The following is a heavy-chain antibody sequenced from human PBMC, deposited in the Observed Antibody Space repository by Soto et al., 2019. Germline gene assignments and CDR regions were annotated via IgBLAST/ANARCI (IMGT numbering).Heavy chain of an antibody. V-gene: IGHV4-31*03. Sequence: SETLSLTCTVSGGSISSGGYHWSWIRQHPGKGLEWIGYIYYSGSTYYNPSLKSRVTISVDTSKNQFSLKLSSVTAADTAVYYCARYLIGQLVGYYFDYWGQGTLVTVSS. CDR3: ARYLIGQLVGYYFDY. CDR1: GGSISSGGYH. J-gene: IGHJ4*02. D-gene: IGHD6-13*01. CDR2: IYYSGST.